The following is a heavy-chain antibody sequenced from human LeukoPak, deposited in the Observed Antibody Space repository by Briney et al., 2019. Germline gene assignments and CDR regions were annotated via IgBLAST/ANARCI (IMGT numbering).Heavy chain of an antibody. D-gene: IGHD3-10*01. V-gene: IGHV3-30-3*01. Sequence: GGSLRLSCAASGFTFSSYAMHWVRQAPGKGLEWVAVISYDGSNKYYADSVKGRFTISRDNSKNTLYLQMNSLRAEDTAVYYCARAHSITMVRGVIIGPFDYWGQGTLVTVSS. CDR3: ARAHSITMVRGVIIGPFDY. CDR1: GFTFSSYA. CDR2: ISYDGSNK. J-gene: IGHJ4*02.